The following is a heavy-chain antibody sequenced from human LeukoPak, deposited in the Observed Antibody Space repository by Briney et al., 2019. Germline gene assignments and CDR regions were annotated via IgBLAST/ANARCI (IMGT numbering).Heavy chain of an antibody. D-gene: IGHD1-26*01. J-gene: IGHJ4*02. CDR2: INEDGSTT. CDR3: VRDLGGRSGH. V-gene: IGHV3-74*01. CDR1: GFIFRSNW. Sequence: GGSLRLSCAASGFIFRSNWMHWVRQAPGKGLVWVSRINEDGSTTNHADSVKGRFTISRDNVKNTLYMEMNSLRAEDTAVYYCVRDLGGRSGHWGQGTLVTVSS.